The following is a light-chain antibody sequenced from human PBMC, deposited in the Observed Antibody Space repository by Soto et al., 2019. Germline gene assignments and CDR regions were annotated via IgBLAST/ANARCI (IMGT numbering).Light chain of an antibody. CDR2: AAS. CDR3: QQSYSTPLT. Sequence: DIQMTQSPSSLSASVGNRFTITCRASQTISSWLAWYQQKQGRAPKLLIFAASSLQSGVPSRFRGSAYGTDLTITISGMQTEDFATYYCQQSYSTPLTFGGGTKVDIK. V-gene: IGKV1-39*01. J-gene: IGKJ4*01. CDR1: QTISSW.